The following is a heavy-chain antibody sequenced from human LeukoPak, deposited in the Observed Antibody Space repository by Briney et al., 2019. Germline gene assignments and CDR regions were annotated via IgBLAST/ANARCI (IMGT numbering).Heavy chain of an antibody. CDR3: ARVVVVAATQYYFDY. CDR1: GGSFSGYY. CDR2: INHSGST. J-gene: IGHJ4*02. D-gene: IGHD2-15*01. Sequence: PSETLSLTCAVYGGSFSGYYWSWIRQPPGKGLEWIGEINHSGSTNYSPSLKSRVTISVDTSKNQFSLKLSSVTAADTAVYYCARVVVVAATQYYFDYWGQGTLVTVSS. V-gene: IGHV4-34*01.